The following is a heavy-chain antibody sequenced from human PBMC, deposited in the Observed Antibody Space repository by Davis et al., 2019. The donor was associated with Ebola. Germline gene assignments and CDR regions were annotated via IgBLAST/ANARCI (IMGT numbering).Heavy chain of an antibody. CDR2: ISYDGSNK. Sequence: PGGSLRLSCAASGFTFSSYAMHWVRQAPGKGLEWVAVISYDGSNKYYADSVKGRFTISRDNSKNTLYLQMNSLRAEDTAVYYCARRGSGYVVRFDYWGQGTLVTVSS. CDR1: GFTFSSYA. CDR3: ARRGSGYVVRFDY. D-gene: IGHD5-12*01. V-gene: IGHV3-30-3*01. J-gene: IGHJ4*02.